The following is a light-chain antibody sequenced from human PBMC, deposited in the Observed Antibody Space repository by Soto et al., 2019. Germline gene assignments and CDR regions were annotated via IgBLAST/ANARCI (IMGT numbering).Light chain of an antibody. CDR3: QQSDHVPF. V-gene: IGKV1-33*01. J-gene: IGKJ4*01. CDR2: DAS. CDR1: QDMENY. Sequence: DIQMTQSPSSLSASVGDRVTITCRASQDMENYLNWYQHKPGKAPKLLIYDASFLETGVPPRFSGSGSGTDFTFTITSLQPEDIATYYCQQSDHVPFFGGGTKVEIK.